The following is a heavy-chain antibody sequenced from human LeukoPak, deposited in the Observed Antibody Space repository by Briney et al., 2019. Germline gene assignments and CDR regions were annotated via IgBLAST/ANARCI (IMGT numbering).Heavy chain of an antibody. J-gene: IGHJ6*03. Sequence: PGGSLRLSCAASGFIFSSYAMTWVRQAPGEGLEWVSGITADGGSTFYADSVKGRFTISRDNSKNTLYLQTDSLRAEDTAVYYCTSPEVVPAASPGGYYMDVWGKGTTVTVSS. CDR1: GFIFSSYA. V-gene: IGHV3-23*01. D-gene: IGHD2-2*01. CDR2: ITADGGST. CDR3: TSPEVVPAASPGGYYMDV.